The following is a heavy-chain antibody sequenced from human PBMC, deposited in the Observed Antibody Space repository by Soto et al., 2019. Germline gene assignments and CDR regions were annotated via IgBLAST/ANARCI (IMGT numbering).Heavy chain of an antibody. Sequence: QVQLQESGPGLVKPSQTLSLTCTVSGGSISSGGYYWSWIRQHPGKGLEWIGYIYYRGSTYYNPSLKSRVTISVDTSKNQFSLKLNSVTAADTAVYYCARSSTSANYFDYWGQGTLVTVSS. CDR2: IYYRGST. D-gene: IGHD2-2*01. CDR3: ARSSTSANYFDY. V-gene: IGHV4-31*03. CDR1: GGSISSGGYY. J-gene: IGHJ4*02.